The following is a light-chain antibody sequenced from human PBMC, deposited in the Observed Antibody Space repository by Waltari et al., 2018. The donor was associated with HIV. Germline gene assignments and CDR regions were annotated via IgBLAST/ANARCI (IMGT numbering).Light chain of an antibody. J-gene: IGLJ1*01. V-gene: IGLV2-14*01. CDR3: SSYTSSSTLYV. CDR2: EVS. Sequence: QSALTQPASVSGSPGQSITIPCTGTSSDVGGHNYVSWYQQHPGKAPKLMIYEVSNRPSGVSNRFSGSKSGNTASLTISGLQAEDEADYYCSSYTSSSTLYVFGTGTKVTVL. CDR1: SSDVGGHNY.